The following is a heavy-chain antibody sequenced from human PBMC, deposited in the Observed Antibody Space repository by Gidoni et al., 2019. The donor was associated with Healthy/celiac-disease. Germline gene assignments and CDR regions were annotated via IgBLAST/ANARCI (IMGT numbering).Heavy chain of an antibody. V-gene: IGHV4-34*01. CDR2: INHSGST. CDR1: GGSFSGYY. Sequence: QVQLQQWGAGLLKPSETLSLTCAVYGGSFSGYYWSWIRQPPGKGLEWIGEINHSGSTNYNPSLKSRVTISVDTSKNQFSLKLSSVTAADTAVYYCARSSMVRGVIIRNAFDIWGQGTMVTVSS. D-gene: IGHD3-10*01. CDR3: ARSSMVRGVIIRNAFDI. J-gene: IGHJ3*02.